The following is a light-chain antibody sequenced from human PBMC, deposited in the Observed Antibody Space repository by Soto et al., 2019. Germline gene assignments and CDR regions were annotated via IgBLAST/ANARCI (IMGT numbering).Light chain of an antibody. V-gene: IGLV1-44*01. CDR3: AAWDDSMSGVG. J-gene: IGLJ2*01. Sequence: QSVLTQPPSASATHGLRVTISCSGSNSNIGSNTVNWYHQLPGTSPKLLIYSNNQRPSGVPDRFSGSKSGTSASLVITGLQSDDEADYYGAAWDDSMSGVGFGGGTKLTVL. CDR1: NSNIGSNT. CDR2: SNN.